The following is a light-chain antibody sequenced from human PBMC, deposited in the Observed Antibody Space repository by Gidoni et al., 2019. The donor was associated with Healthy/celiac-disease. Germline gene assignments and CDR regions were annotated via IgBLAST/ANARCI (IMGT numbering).Light chain of an antibody. CDR3: QQSYSTPYT. J-gene: IGKJ2*01. CDR1: QSISSY. Sequence: DIQMTQSPSSLSASVGDRVTITCRASQSISSYLNWYQQKPGKAPKLLIYAASSLQSGVPSRFSGSGSGREFTLTISSLQPEDFATYYCQQSYSTPYTFXQXTKLEIK. CDR2: AAS. V-gene: IGKV1-39*01.